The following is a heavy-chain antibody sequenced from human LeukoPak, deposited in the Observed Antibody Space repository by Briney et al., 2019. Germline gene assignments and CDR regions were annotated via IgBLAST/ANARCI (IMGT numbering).Heavy chain of an antibody. CDR1: GYTFTGYF. CDR2: IDPNSGGT. Sequence: ASVKVSCKASGYTFTGYFMHWVRQAPGQGLEWMGWIDPNSGGTNYAQNFRGRVTMTRDTSISTAYMELSRLTSGDTAVYYCARVRVTGSFGLDLGHWGQGTLVTVSS. CDR3: ARVRVTGSFGLDLGH. J-gene: IGHJ4*02. V-gene: IGHV1-2*02. D-gene: IGHD1-26*01.